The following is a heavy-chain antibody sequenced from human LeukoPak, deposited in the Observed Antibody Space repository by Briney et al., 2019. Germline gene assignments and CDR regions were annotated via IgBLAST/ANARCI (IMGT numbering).Heavy chain of an antibody. CDR2: ISSDGNNK. J-gene: IGHJ4*02. CDR1: RFTFSIFG. D-gene: IGHD3-22*01. CDR3: RAATRHLSYYYDY. Sequence: GGSLRLSCAASRFTFSIFGMHWVRQAPGKGLEWVAVISSDGNNKYYADSVRGRFTIARDNSKDTLYLQMSSLRIEDTALCYCRAATRHLSYYYDYWGQGTLVTVSS. V-gene: IGHV3-30*03.